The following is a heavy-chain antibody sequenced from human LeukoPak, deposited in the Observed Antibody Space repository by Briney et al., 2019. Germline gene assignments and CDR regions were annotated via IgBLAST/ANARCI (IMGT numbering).Heavy chain of an antibody. V-gene: IGHV3-66*02. D-gene: IGHD5-12*01. CDR2: IYSGGST. CDR1: GFTVSNNY. CDR3: ARVWRGYSGYDAFDI. Sequence: GGSLRLSCAASGFTVSNNYMSWVRQAPGKGLEWVSVIYSGGSTYYADSVKGRFTISRDNSKNTLYLQMNSLRAEDTAVYYCARVWRGYSGYDAFDIWGQGTMVTVSS. J-gene: IGHJ3*02.